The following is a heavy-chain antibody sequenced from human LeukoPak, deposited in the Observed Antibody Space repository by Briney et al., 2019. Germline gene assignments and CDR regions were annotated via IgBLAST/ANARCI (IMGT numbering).Heavy chain of an antibody. CDR3: ARDYHVLRYFDWLPPYYYYGMDV. CDR2: ISAYNGNT. V-gene: IGHV1-18*01. J-gene: IGHJ6*02. D-gene: IGHD3-9*01. Sequence: ASVKVSCKAPGYTFTSYGISWVRQAPGQGLEWMGWISAYNGNTNYAQKLQGRVTMTTDTSTSTAYMELRSLRSDDTAVYYCARDYHVLRYFDWLPPYYYYGMDVWGQGTTVTVSS. CDR1: GYTFTSYG.